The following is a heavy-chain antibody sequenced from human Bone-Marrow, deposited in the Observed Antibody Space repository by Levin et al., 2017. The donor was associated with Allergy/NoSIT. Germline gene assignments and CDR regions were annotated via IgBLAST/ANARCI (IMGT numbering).Heavy chain of an antibody. V-gene: IGHV3-7*01. Sequence: GGSLRLSCAVSGFTLSDYWMSWVRQAPGKGLEWVANIKQDGSEKSYADSVKGRFSISRDNARNSVSLQMYSLRVEDTAVYYCAREGDGGFDNWGRGTLVTASS. D-gene: IGHD3-16*01. J-gene: IGHJ4*02. CDR3: AREGDGGFDN. CDR1: GFTLSDYW. CDR2: IKQDGSEK.